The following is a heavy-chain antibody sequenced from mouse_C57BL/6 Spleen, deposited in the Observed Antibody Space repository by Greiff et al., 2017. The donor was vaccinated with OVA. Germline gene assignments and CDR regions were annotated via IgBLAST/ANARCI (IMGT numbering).Heavy chain of an antibody. CDR3: ARWDYDYDRFAY. CDR1: GYTFTSYW. D-gene: IGHD2-4*01. CDR2: IHPNSGST. V-gene: IGHV1-64*01. Sequence: QVQLQQPGAELVKPGASVKLSCKASGYTFTSYWMPWVKQRPGQGLEWIGMIHPNSGSTNYNEKFKSKATLTVDKSSSTAYMQLSSLTSEDSAVYYCARWDYDYDRFAYWGQGTLVTVSA. J-gene: IGHJ3*01.